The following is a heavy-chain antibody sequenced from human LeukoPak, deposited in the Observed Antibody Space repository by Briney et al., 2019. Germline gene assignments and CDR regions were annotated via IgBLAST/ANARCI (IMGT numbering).Heavy chain of an antibody. D-gene: IGHD6-19*01. J-gene: IGHJ4*02. Sequence: GGSLRLSCAASGFTFSSYAMHWVRQAPGKGLEWVAVISYDGSNKYYADSVKGRFTISRDNSKDTLYLQMNSLRAEDTAVYYCAREQWLTTDYWGQGTPVTVSS. CDR1: GFTFSSYA. V-gene: IGHV3-30-3*01. CDR2: ISYDGSNK. CDR3: AREQWLTTDY.